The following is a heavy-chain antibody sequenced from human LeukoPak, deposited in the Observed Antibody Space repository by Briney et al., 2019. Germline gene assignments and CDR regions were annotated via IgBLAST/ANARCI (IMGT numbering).Heavy chain of an antibody. Sequence: SVKVSCKASGGTFSSYAISWVRQAPGQGLEWMGRIIPILGIANYAQKFQGRVTITADKSTSTAYMELSSLRSEDTAVYYCARDLTMVRGVMTYYYGMDVWGQGTTVTVSS. CDR2: IIPILGIA. D-gene: IGHD3-10*01. V-gene: IGHV1-69*04. CDR3: ARDLTMVRGVMTYYYGMDV. J-gene: IGHJ6*02. CDR1: GGTFSSYA.